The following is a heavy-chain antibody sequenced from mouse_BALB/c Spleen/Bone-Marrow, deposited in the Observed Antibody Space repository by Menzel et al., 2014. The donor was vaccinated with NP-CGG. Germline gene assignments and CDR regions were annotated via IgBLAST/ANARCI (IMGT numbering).Heavy chain of an antibody. V-gene: IGHV1-69*02. Sequence: QVQLQQSGAELVKSGAPVKLSCKASGYTFTSYWMNWVKQRPGRGLEWIGRIDPSDSETHYNQKFKDKATLTVDKSSSTAYIQLSSLTSEDSAVYYCARSHGYYPYWYFEVWGTGTTVTVTS. CDR1: GYTFTSYW. J-gene: IGHJ1*03. CDR3: ARSHGYYPYWYFEV. CDR2: IDPSDSET. D-gene: IGHD2-3*01.